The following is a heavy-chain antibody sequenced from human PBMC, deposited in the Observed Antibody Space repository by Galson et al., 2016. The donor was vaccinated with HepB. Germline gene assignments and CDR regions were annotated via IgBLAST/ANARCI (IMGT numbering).Heavy chain of an antibody. CDR2: IIPIFRPA. CDR1: GGTFSSFA. V-gene: IGHV1-69*13. J-gene: IGHJ4*02. CDR3: AVAGTILRQYYFDY. D-gene: IGHD1-26*01. Sequence: SVKVSCKASGGTFSSFAISWVRQAPGQGLEWMGGIIPIFRPAHYAQTFQGRVTITADESTSTAYMELSSLRSEDTAVYYCAVAGTILRQYYFDYWGQGTLVTVSS.